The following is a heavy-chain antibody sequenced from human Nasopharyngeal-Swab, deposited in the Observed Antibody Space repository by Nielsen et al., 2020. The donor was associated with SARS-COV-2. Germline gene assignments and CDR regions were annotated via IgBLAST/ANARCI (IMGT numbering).Heavy chain of an antibody. V-gene: IGHV3-30-3*01. CDR3: VREGGTSGRAGYFDY. CDR2: VPSDGSKE. Sequence: GGSLRLSCAASGFTFSSYAMSWVRQAPGKGLEWVAVVPSDGSKEQYADSVEGRFTFYRDNSRNMVHLQMNSLRDEDTAVYYCVREGGTSGRAGYFDYWGRGTLVTVSS. J-gene: IGHJ4*02. D-gene: IGHD2-2*01. CDR1: GFTFSSYA.